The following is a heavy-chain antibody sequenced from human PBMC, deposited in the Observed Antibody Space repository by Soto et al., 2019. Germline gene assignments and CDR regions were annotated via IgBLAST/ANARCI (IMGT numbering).Heavy chain of an antibody. V-gene: IGHV1-3*01. CDR2: INAGNGNT. CDR1: GYTFTSYA. J-gene: IGHJ4*02. D-gene: IGHD5-18*01. Sequence: ASVKVSCKASGYTFTSYAMHWVRQAPGQRLEWMGWINAGNGNTKYSQKFQGRVTITRDTSTSTAYMELSSLRSDDTAVYYCARVGSGYSYGRNFDYWGQGTLVTVS. CDR3: ARVGSGYSYGRNFDY.